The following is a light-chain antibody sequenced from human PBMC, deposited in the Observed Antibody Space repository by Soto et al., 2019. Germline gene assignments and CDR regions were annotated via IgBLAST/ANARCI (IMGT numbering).Light chain of an antibody. Sequence: ALPLTQSPSSLTVSVGDRVTITCRASQVIYSAVAWYQQRPGKAPKLLIYDASTLETGVPSRFSGSGSGTDFTLTVSSLQPEDFALYYCQQFYSYPLTFGGGSKVGIK. V-gene: IGKV1-13*02. J-gene: IGKJ4*01. CDR1: QVIYSA. CDR2: DAS. CDR3: QQFYSYPLT.